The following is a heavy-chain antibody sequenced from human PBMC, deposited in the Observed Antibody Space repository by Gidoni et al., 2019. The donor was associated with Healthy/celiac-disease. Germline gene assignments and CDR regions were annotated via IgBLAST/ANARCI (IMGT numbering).Heavy chain of an antibody. CDR3: ARGVVGALFDY. D-gene: IGHD1-26*01. V-gene: IGHV4-38-2*01. CDR1: GYSISSGYY. Sequence: QVQLQASGPGLVKPSETLSLTCAVSGYSISSGYYWGWIRQPPGKGLEWIVSIYPSGSTYYTPSLKSRVTISVDTSKNQFSLKLSSVTAADTAVYYCARGVVGALFDYCGQGTLVTVSS. CDR2: IYPSGST. J-gene: IGHJ4*02.